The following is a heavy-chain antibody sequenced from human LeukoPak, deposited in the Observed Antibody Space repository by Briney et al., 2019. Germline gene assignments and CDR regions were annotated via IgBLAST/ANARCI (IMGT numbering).Heavy chain of an antibody. V-gene: IGHV1-24*01. D-gene: IGHD2-21*02. Sequence: ASLKDSCKVSGYTLIELSIYWVRQAPGKGLEWVGGFDAEDGETIYAQKFQGRVTMTEDTSTDTAYMELSSVRSEDTAVYCCATKATVVVTAPSIDNAFDIWGQETMVTVSS. J-gene: IGHJ3*02. CDR3: ATKATVVVTAPSIDNAFDI. CDR2: FDAEDGET. CDR1: GYTLIELS.